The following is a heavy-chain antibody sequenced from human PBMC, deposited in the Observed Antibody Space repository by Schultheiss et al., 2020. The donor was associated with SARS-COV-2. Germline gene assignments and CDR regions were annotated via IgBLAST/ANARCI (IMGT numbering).Heavy chain of an antibody. CDR1: GFTFSSYA. Sequence: GESLKISCAASGFTFSSYAMSWVRQAPGKGLEWVSAISGSGGSTYYADSVKGRFTISRDNAKNSLYLQMNSLRAEDTALYYCARGGQTIPQNYYYYMDVWGKGTTVTVSS. CDR2: ISGSGGST. CDR3: ARGGQTIPQNYYYYMDV. D-gene: IGHD1/OR15-1a*01. J-gene: IGHJ6*03. V-gene: IGHV3-23*01.